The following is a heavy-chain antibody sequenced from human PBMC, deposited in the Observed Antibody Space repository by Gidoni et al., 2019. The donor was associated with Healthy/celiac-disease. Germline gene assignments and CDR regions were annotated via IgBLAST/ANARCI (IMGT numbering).Heavy chain of an antibody. CDR3: ARGKGYCSSTSCPSDYYYYYYMDV. D-gene: IGHD2-2*01. V-gene: IGHV1-8*01. Sequence: QVQLVQSGAEVKKPGAAVKFSCTASGYNFTSYDINWVRQATVHGLEWMGWMNPNSGNTGYSQKFQGRVTMTRNTSISTAYMVLSSLRSEDTAVYYCARGKGYCSSTSCPSDYYYYYYMDVWGKGTTVTVSS. CDR1: GYNFTSYD. CDR2: MNPNSGNT. J-gene: IGHJ6*03.